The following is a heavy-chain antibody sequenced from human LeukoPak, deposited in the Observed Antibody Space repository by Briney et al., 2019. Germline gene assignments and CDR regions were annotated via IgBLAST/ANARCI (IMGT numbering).Heavy chain of an antibody. CDR3: AGQRYCSSTSCYSYYYDSSGYYFGNAFDI. CDR1: GGSISSGSYY. V-gene: IGHV4-61*02. J-gene: IGHJ3*02. CDR2: IYTSGST. D-gene: IGHD3-22*01. Sequence: SETLSLNCTVSGGSISSGSYYWSWIRQPAGKGLEWIGRIYTSGSTNYNPSLKSRVTISVDTSKNQFSLKLSSETAADTAVYYCAGQRYCSSTSCYSYYYDSSGYYFGNAFDIWGQGTMVTVSS.